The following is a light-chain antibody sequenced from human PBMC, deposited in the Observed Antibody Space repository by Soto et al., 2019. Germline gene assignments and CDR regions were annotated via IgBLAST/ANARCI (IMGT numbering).Light chain of an antibody. CDR1: SSNI. CDR3: CMWYSSLSVVV. J-gene: IGLJ2*01. Sequence: QSVLTQPPSVSAAPGQKVTISCSGSSSNIVSWYQQHPGTAPTLLIYDNNKRPSGIPDRFFGAKAGTSATLGITGLQNGDEADYYCCMWYSSLSVVVFGGGTKVTVL. CDR2: DNN. V-gene: IGLV1-51*01.